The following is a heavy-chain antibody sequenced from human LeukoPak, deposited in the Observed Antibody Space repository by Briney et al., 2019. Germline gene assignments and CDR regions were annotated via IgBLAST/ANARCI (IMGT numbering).Heavy chain of an antibody. CDR2: SKSKTVGVTT. J-gene: IGHJ1*01. Sequence: GGSLRLSCAASGFTFSNAWMSWVRQAPGKALEWVCRSKSKTVGVTTDYAAHVKGRFTISRDDSKNTLYLQMNRLKTADTAVYYCTPNLKYYDILTGYYLSEYFQHWGQGTLVTVSS. D-gene: IGHD3-9*01. CDR1: GFTFSNAW. V-gene: IGHV3-15*01. CDR3: TPNLKYYDILTGYYLSEYFQH.